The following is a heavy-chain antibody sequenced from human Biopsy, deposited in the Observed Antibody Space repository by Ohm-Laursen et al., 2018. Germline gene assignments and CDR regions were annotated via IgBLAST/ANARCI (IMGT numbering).Heavy chain of an antibody. V-gene: IGHV1-69*01. J-gene: IGHJ6*02. D-gene: IGHD1-26*01. CDR1: GGSFSMDA. Sequence: SSVKVSCKTSGGSFSMDAFSWMRQVPGQGLEWMGLIIPMSRTPDYAQKFQGRVTFTADESTSTVYMELTSLTSDDTAVYYCASPNSGTYDFWGQGTTVTVSS. CDR3: ASPNSGTYDF. CDR2: IIPMSRTP.